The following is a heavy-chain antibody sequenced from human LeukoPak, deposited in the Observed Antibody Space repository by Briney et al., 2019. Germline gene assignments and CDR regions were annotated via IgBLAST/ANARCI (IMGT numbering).Heavy chain of an antibody. J-gene: IGHJ1*01. CDR3: ARGATSLVGATDPFRDDTREYFQH. D-gene: IGHD1-26*01. CDR1: GGTFSSYA. CDR2: IIPIFGTA. Sequence: ASVKVSCKASGGTFSSYAISWVRQAPGQGLEWMGGIIPIFGTANYAQKFQGRVTITADESTSTAYMELSSLRSEDTAVYYCARGATSLVGATDPFRDDTREYFQHWGQGTLVTVSS. V-gene: IGHV1-69*13.